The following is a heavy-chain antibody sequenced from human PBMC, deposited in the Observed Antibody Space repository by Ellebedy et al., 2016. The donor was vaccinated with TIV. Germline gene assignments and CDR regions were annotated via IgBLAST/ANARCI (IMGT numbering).Heavy chain of an antibody. CDR3: AKDSGRSGWISDY. CDR2: LTTGGVT. CDR1: GFTFSTYA. V-gene: IGHV3-23*01. Sequence: PGGSLRLSCVVSGFTFSTYAMRWFRQAPGKGIGWVSALTTGGVTFYADSVKGRFTISRDSSKNTLYLQMNSLRVEDTAIYFCAKDSGRSGWISDYWGQGTLVTVSS. D-gene: IGHD3-10*01. J-gene: IGHJ4*02.